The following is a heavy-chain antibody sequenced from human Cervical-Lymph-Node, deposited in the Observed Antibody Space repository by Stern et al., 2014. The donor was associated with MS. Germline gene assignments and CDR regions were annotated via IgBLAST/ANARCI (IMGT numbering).Heavy chain of an antibody. V-gene: IGHV5-51*01. CDR2: IFLGGSDM. CDR3: ARQRYFDY. J-gene: IGHJ4*02. Sequence: EVQLVESGPEVKRPGESLKISCQASGYTFTSYWIGWVRQMPGKGLEWFAIIFLGGSDMRYRPSFQGQVPISADKSSSTAYLQWNNLKASDPAIYYCARQRYFDYWGQGTLVTVSS. CDR1: GYTFTSYW.